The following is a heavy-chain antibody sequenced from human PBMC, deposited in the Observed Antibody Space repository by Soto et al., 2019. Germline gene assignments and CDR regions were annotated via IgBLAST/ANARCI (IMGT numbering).Heavy chain of an antibody. CDR2: ISSTTNYI. CDR3: ARESEDLTSNFDY. V-gene: IGHV3-21*01. J-gene: IGHJ4*02. Sequence: PGGSLRLSCAASGFTLTRYSMNWVRHAPATGLEWVSSISSTTNYIYYADSMKGRFTVSRDNAKNSVYLEMNSLSAEDTAVYYCARESEDLTSNFDYWGQGTLVTVSS. CDR1: GFTLTRYS.